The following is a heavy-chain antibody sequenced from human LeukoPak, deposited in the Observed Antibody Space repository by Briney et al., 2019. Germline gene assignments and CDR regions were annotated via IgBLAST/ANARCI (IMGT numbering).Heavy chain of an antibody. CDR3: AKDIGRIAVAPEGFDY. V-gene: IGHV3-9*03. CDR1: GFTFDDYA. CDR2: ISWNSGSK. D-gene: IGHD6-19*01. Sequence: GRSLRLSCAASGFTFDDYAMHWVRQAPGEGLEWVSGISWNSGSKGYADSVKGRFTISRDNAKNSLYLQMNSLRAEDMALYYCAKDIGRIAVAPEGFDYWGQGTLVTVSS. J-gene: IGHJ4*02.